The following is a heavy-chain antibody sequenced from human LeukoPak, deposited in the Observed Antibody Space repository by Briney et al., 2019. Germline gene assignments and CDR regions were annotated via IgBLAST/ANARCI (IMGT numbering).Heavy chain of an antibody. V-gene: IGHV3-64*01. J-gene: IGHJ4*02. CDR3: AGFDSSGYPT. Sequence: GGSLRLSCAASGFIFSSYAMHWVRQAPGKGLEYVSAISSNGGSTYYANSVKGRFTISRDNSKNTLYLQMGSLRAEDMAVYYCAGFDSSGYPTWGQGTLVTVSS. CDR2: ISSNGGST. D-gene: IGHD3-22*01. CDR1: GFIFSSYA.